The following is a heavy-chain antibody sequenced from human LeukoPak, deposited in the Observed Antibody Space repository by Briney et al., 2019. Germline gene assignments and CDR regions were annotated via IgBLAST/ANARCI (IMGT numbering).Heavy chain of an antibody. CDR3: VRAGEYYFDSGSFYNPLAY. V-gene: IGHV1-69*06. CDR2: IIPIFGTA. D-gene: IGHD3-10*01. Sequence: ASVKVSCKASGGTFSSYAISWVRQAPGQGLEWMGGIIPIFGTANYARNFQARVTITADKSTSTAYLELSSLRSEDTAIYYCVRAGEYYFDSGSFYNPLAYWGQGTLVTVSS. CDR1: GGTFSSYA. J-gene: IGHJ4*02.